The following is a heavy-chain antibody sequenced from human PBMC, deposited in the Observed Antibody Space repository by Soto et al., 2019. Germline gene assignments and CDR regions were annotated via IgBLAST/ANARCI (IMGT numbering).Heavy chain of an antibody. Sequence: PGGSLRLSCAASGFTFDDYTMHWVRQAPGKGLEWVSLISWDGGSTYYADSVKGRFTISRDNSKNSLYLQMNSLRTEDTALYYCAKGQQQPPDYYYGMDVWGQGTTVTVSS. CDR2: ISWDGGST. CDR3: AKGQQQPPDYYYGMDV. J-gene: IGHJ6*02. V-gene: IGHV3-43*01. CDR1: GFTFDDYT. D-gene: IGHD6-13*01.